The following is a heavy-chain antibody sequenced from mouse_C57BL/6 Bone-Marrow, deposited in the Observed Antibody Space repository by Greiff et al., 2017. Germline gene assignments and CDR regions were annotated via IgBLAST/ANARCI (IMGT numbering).Heavy chain of an antibody. V-gene: IGHV3-6*01. CDR2: ISYDGSN. Sequence: VQLQQSGPGLVKPSQSLSLTCSVTGYSITSGYYWNWIRQFPGNKLEWMGYISYDGSNNYNPSLKNRISITRDTSKNQFFLKLNSVTTEDTATYYCARTGGYDGYAMDYWGQGTSVTVSS. J-gene: IGHJ4*01. D-gene: IGHD2-2*01. CDR3: ARTGGYDGYAMDY. CDR1: GYSITSGYY.